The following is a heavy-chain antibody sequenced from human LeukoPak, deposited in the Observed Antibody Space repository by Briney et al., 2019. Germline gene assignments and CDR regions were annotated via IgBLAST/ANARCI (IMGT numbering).Heavy chain of an antibody. Sequence: SETLSLTCTVSGGSTSSGNYYWGWIRQPPGKGLEWIGGISSSGNTYYNPSLKSRITISIDTSKNHFSLKLSSVTAADTAVYYCARDFIYGSGSYLFDYWGQGTLVTVSS. CDR3: ARDFIYGSGSYLFDY. V-gene: IGHV4-39*02. J-gene: IGHJ4*02. D-gene: IGHD3-10*01. CDR1: GGSTSSGNYY. CDR2: ISSSGNT.